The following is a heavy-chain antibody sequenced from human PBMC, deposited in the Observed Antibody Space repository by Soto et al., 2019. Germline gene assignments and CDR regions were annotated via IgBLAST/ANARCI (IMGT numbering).Heavy chain of an antibody. D-gene: IGHD5-12*01. CDR1: GFTFSTHW. V-gene: IGHV3-74*01. CDR3: ARVPTGGYDWV. Sequence: EVQLLESGGRLIQPGGSLRLSCAASGFTFSTHWMHWVRQGPGKGLVWVSRINSDGSTTNYVDSVKGRFTISRDNAKNTVYLQMNSLRAEDTAVYYCARVPTGGYDWVWGQGTLVTVSS. CDR2: INSDGSTT. J-gene: IGHJ4*02.